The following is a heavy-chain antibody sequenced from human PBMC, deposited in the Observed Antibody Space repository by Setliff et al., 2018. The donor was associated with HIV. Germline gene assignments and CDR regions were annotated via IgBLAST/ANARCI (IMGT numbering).Heavy chain of an antibody. CDR3: VRHLSEMAMVDH. Sequence: PSETLSLTCTVSGGSIRSDSYYWTWIRQPAGEGLEWIGRIYSSGNTNYNPSLESRVTISVDTSKNQFSLKLSSVTAADTAVYSCVRHLSEMAMVDHWGQGTLVTVSS. V-gene: IGHV4-61*02. J-gene: IGHJ4*02. CDR1: GGSIRSDSYY. CDR2: IYSSGNT.